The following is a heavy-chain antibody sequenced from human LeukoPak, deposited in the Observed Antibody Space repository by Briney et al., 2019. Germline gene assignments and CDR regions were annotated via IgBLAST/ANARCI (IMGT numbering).Heavy chain of an antibody. CDR1: GFTFSNYA. D-gene: IGHD2-8*02. CDR2: ISGSGGDT. CDR3: AKDGSWSCTD. Sequence: GGSLRLSCAASGFTFSNYAMSWVRQAPGKGLEWVSGISGSGGDTYYADSVKGRFTISRDNSKNTLYLQMNSLRAEDTAVYYCAKDGSWSCTDWGQGTLVTVSS. J-gene: IGHJ4*02. V-gene: IGHV3-23*01.